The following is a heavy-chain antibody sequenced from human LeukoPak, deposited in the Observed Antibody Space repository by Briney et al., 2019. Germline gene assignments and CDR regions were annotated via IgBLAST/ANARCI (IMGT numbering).Heavy chain of an antibody. CDR2: ISSNGGST. V-gene: IGHV3-64*01. CDR1: GFTFSNYA. D-gene: IGHD2-2*01. Sequence: PGRSLRLSCAASGFTFSNYAMHWVRQAPGKGLEYVSAISSNGGSTYYANSVKGRFTISRDNSKNTLYLQMNSLRAEDTAVYYCARGASFSSTGALDIWGQGTMVTVSS. J-gene: IGHJ3*02. CDR3: ARGASFSSTGALDI.